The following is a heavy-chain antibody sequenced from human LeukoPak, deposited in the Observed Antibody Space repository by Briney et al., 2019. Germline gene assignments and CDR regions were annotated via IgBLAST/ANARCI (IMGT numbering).Heavy chain of an antibody. CDR2: IKQDGSEK. CDR3: ARCGEYLNYYYYYYMDV. CDR1: GFTFSSYW. D-gene: IGHD3-10*01. J-gene: IGHJ6*03. Sequence: PGGSLRLSCAASGFTFSSYWMSWVRQAPGKGLEWVANIKQDGSEKYYVDSVKGRFTISRDNAKNSLYLQMNSLRAEDTAVYYCARCGEYLNYYYYYYMDVWGKGTTVTVSS. V-gene: IGHV3-7*01.